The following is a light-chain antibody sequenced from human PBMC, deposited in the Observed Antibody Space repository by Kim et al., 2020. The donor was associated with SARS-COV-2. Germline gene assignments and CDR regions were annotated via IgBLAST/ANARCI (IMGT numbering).Light chain of an antibody. CDR2: TAS. V-gene: IGKV1-5*03. J-gene: IGKJ4*01. Sequence: DIQMTQSPSTLSASVGDRVTMTCRASQTINRWLAWYQQKPGKAPKLLIYTASTLQNGVPSRFSGSKSGTEFTLTISSLQPDDFATYYCQHYNGYPLTFGGGTKLEI. CDR3: QHYNGYPLT. CDR1: QTINRW.